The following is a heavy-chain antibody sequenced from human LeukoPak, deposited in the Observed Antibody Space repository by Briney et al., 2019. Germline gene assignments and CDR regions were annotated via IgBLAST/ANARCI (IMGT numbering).Heavy chain of an antibody. CDR3: ARELTYYYDSSGAFDI. CDR2: IYYSGST. Sequence: PSQTLSLTCTVSGGSISSGGYYWSWIRQHPGKGLEWIGYIYYSGSTYYNPSLKSRVTISVDTSKNQFSLKLSSVTAADTAVYYCARELTYYYDSSGAFDIWGQGTMVTVSS. V-gene: IGHV4-31*03. J-gene: IGHJ3*02. D-gene: IGHD3-22*01. CDR1: GGSISSGGYY.